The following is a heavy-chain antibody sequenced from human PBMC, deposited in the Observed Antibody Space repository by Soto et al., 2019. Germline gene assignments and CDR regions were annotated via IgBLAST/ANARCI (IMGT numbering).Heavy chain of an antibody. CDR3: ARDPNYYGSGSLDY. D-gene: IGHD3-10*01. CDR2: IWYDGSNK. Sequence: GGSLRLSCAASGFTFSSYGMHWVRQAPGKGLEWVAVIWYDGSNKYYADSVKGRFTISRDNSKNTLYLQMNSLRAEDTAVYYCARDPNYYGSGSLDYWGQGTLVTVSS. CDR1: GFTFSSYG. J-gene: IGHJ4*02. V-gene: IGHV3-33*01.